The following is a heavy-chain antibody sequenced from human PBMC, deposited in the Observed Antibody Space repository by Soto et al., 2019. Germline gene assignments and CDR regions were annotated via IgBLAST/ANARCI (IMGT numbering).Heavy chain of an antibody. V-gene: IGHV3-23*01. D-gene: IGHD2-2*01. CDR1: GLIFSNYK. J-gene: IGHJ5*02. CDR3: AKDGHREDIVVVPAASWFDP. Sequence: PGGSLRLSCAASGLIFSNYKMHWVRQAPGKGLEWVSAISGSGGSTYYADSVKGRFTISRDNSKNTLYLQMNSLRAEDTAVYYCAKDGHREDIVVVPAASWFDPWGQGTLVTVSS. CDR2: ISGSGGST.